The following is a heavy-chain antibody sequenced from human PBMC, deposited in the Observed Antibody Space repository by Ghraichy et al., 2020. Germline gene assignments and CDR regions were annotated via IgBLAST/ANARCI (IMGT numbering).Heavy chain of an antibody. CDR1: GGSVSSGSYY. Sequence: SETLSLTCTVSGGSVSSGSYYWSWIRQPPGKGLEWIGYIYYSGSTNYNPSLKSRVTISVDTSKNQFSLKLSSVTAADTAVYYCVRGIKWELLRMWGQGTLVTVSS. J-gene: IGHJ4*02. CDR3: VRGIKWELLRM. CDR2: IYYSGST. D-gene: IGHD1-26*01. V-gene: IGHV4-61*01.